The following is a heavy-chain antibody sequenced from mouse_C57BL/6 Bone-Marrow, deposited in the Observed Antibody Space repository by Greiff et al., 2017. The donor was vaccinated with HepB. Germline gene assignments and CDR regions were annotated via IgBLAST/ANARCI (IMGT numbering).Heavy chain of an antibody. CDR2: INPGSGGT. V-gene: IGHV1-54*01. D-gene: IGHD2-1*01. J-gene: IGHJ2*01. CDR3: ARGNYGNYDYFDY. Sequence: VKLQESGAELVRPGTSVKVSCKASGYAFTNYLIEWVKQRPGQGLEWIGVINPGSGGTNYNEKFKGKATLTADKSSSTAYMQLSSLTSEDSAVYFCARGNYGNYDYFDYWGQGTTLTVSS. CDR1: GYAFTNYL.